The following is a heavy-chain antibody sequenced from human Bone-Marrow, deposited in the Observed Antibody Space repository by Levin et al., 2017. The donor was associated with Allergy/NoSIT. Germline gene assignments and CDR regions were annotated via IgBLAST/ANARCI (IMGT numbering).Heavy chain of an antibody. Sequence: GESLKISCAASGFTFNDYTMHWVRQAPQRGLEWVSLISWDASTTYYADSVRGRFTISRDNSKNALYLQMNSLTTEDTALYYCAKDLSPRIAVTGNIDYWGQGTLVTVSS. CDR3: AKDLSPRIAVTGNIDY. D-gene: IGHD6-19*01. CDR1: GFTFNDYT. CDR2: ISWDASTT. V-gene: IGHV3-43*01. J-gene: IGHJ4*02.